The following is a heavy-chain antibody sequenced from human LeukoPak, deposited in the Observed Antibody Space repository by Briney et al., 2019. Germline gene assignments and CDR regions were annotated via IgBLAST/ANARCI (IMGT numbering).Heavy chain of an antibody. D-gene: IGHD3-22*01. CDR1: GGSFSGYY. CDR3: ARVRDYDSSGYYGWFDP. Sequence: SETLSLTCAVYGGSFSGYYWSWIRQPPGKGLEWIGEINHSGSTNYNPSLKSRVTISVDTSKNQFSLKLSSVTAADTAVYYCARVRDYDSSGYYGWFDPWGQGTLVTVSS. V-gene: IGHV4-34*01. CDR2: INHSGST. J-gene: IGHJ5*02.